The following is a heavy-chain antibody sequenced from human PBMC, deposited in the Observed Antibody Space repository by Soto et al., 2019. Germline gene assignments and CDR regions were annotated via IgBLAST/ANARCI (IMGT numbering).Heavy chain of an antibody. CDR2: VKPDGSGT. CDR3: ARGQL. CDR1: GFTFSSHW. Sequence: PVGSLRLPCATSGFTFSSHWMSWVRQAPGKGLEWVANVKPDGSGTYYVDSVKGRFTISRDNVKNSLYLQMNSLRAEDTAVYYCARGQLWGQGTLVTVSS. V-gene: IGHV3-7*01. D-gene: IGHD1-1*01. J-gene: IGHJ4*02.